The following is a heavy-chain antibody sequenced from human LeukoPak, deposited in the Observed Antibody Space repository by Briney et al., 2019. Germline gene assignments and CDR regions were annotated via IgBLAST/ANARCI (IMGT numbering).Heavy chain of an antibody. CDR2: IWYDGSNK. CDR3: AKDATRTSGWYYFDH. Sequence: GRSLRLSCASSGFTFSSYGMHWVRQAPGKGLEWEAGIWYDGSNKYYADSVKGRFTISRDNSKNTLSLQLNSLRAEDTAVYYCAKDATRTSGWYYFDHWGQGTLVTVSS. V-gene: IGHV3-33*06. CDR1: GFTFSSYG. J-gene: IGHJ4*02. D-gene: IGHD6-19*01.